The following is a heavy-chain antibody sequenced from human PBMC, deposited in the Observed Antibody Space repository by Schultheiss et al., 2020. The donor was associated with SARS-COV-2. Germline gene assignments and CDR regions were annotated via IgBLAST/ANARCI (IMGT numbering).Heavy chain of an antibody. CDR1: GFTFSSYA. V-gene: IGHV3-23*01. J-gene: IGHJ3*02. Sequence: GGSLRLSCAASGFTFSSYAMSWVRQAPGKGLEWVSAISGSGGSTYYADSVKGRFTISRDNSKNTLYLQMNSLRAEDTAVYYCAKMGFQITFGGVIVKEHAFDIWGQGTMVTVSS. CDR3: AKMGFQITFGGVIVKEHAFDI. D-gene: IGHD3-16*02. CDR2: ISGSGGST.